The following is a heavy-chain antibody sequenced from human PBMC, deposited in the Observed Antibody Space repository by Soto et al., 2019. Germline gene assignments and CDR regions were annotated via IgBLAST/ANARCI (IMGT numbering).Heavy chain of an antibody. J-gene: IGHJ4*02. D-gene: IGHD5-18*01. V-gene: IGHV3-7*01. CDR3: ARDFYGGYTYGPGDY. CDR1: GFMFSAYW. CDR2: IHGDGGKI. Sequence: GSLRLSCAASGFMFSAYWMSWVRQAPGKGLEWVANIHGDGGKIYYVDSVKGRFTISRDNAKRSLYLQMNSLRAEDTAVYYCARDFYGGYTYGPGDYWGQGALVTVSS.